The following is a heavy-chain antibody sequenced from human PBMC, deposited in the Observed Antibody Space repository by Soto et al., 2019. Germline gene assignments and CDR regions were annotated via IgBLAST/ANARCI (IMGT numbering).Heavy chain of an antibody. CDR2: IDPSDSRT. CDR1: GYSFPHYW. CDR3: VRLVSQDVDP. V-gene: IGHV5-10-1*01. J-gene: IGHJ5*02. Sequence: PGGSLKISCKGSGYSFPHYWISWVRQMPGKGLEWMGRIDPSDSRTNYSPSFQGHVTMLVDKSINTAYLPWSSLKASDTAMYYCVRLVSQDVDPWGQGTLVTVSS. D-gene: IGHD6-6*01.